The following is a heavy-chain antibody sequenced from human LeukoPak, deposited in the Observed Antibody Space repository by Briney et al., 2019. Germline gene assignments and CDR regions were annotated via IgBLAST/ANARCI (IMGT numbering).Heavy chain of an antibody. CDR1: GFTFSSFA. V-gene: IGHV3-64*01. D-gene: IGHD2-21*02. CDR3: ASRVTYGDYYYYYGMDV. Sequence: PGGSLRLSCAASGFTFSSFAMHWVRQAPGKQLEYVSAICSNGGCTYYANSVKGRFTISRDNSKNSLYLQMNSLRAEDTAVYYCASRVTYGDYYYYYGMDVWGQGTTVTVSS. CDR2: ICSNGGCT. J-gene: IGHJ6*02.